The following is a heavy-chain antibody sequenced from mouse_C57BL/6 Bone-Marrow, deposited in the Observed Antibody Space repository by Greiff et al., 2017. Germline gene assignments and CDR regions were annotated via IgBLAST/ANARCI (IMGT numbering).Heavy chain of an antibody. V-gene: IGHV1-69*01. Sequence: VQLQQSGAELVMPGASVKLSCKASGYTFTSYWMHWVKQRPGQGLEWIGEIDPSDSYTNYNQKFQGKSTLTVDKSSSTAYMQLSSLTSEDSAVYYCARVDYWGQGTSVTVSS. CDR3: ARVDY. CDR2: IDPSDSYT. J-gene: IGHJ4*01. CDR1: GYTFTSYW.